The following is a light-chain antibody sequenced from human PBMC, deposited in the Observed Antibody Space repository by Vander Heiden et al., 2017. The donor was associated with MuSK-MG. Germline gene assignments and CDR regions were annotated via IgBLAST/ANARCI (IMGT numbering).Light chain of an antibody. CDR2: SNN. Sequence: QSVLTQPPSASGTPGPRVTISCSGSSSNIGSNTVNWYQQLPGTAPNLLIYSNNQRPSGVPDRFSGSKSGTSASLAISGLQSEDEADYYCAAWDDSLNGDVVFGGGTKLTVL. CDR3: AAWDDSLNGDVV. J-gene: IGLJ2*01. V-gene: IGLV1-44*01. CDR1: SSNIGSNT.